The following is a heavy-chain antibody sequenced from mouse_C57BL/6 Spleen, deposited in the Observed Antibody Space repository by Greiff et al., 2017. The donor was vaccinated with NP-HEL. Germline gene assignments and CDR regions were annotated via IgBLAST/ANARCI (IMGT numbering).Heavy chain of an antibody. CDR2: IDPETGGT. CDR1: GYTFTDYE. J-gene: IGHJ3*01. V-gene: IGHV1-15*01. D-gene: IGHD2-3*01. CDR3: TIDGYYAWFAY. Sequence: VKLQQSGAELVRPGASVTLSCKASGYTFTDYEMHWVKQTPVHGLEWIGAIDPETGGTAYNQKFKGKAILTADKSSSTAYMELRSLTSEDSAVYYCTIDGYYAWFAYWGQGTLVTVSA.